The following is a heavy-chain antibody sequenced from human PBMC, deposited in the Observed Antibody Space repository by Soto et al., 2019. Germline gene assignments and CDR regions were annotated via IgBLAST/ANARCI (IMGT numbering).Heavy chain of an antibody. J-gene: IGHJ6*02. D-gene: IGHD3-16*01. V-gene: IGHV1-58*01. CDR2: IVVGSGNT. CDR3: AADLSVAWGSYYYYGMDV. CDR1: GFTFTSSA. Sequence: GASVKVSCKASGFTFTSSAVQWVRQARGQRLEWIGWIVVGSGNTNYAQKFQERVTITRDMSTSTAYMELSSLRSEDTAVYYCAADLSVAWGSYYYYGMDVWGQGTTVTVSS.